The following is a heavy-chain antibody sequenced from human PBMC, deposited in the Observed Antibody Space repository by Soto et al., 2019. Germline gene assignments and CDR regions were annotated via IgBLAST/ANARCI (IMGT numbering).Heavy chain of an antibody. CDR3: ERVAYYDFWSGYLAAYYYYGMDV. CDR2: ISSSSSYI. D-gene: IGHD3-3*01. V-gene: IGHV3-21*01. CDR1: GFTFSSYS. Sequence: GSLLLACAASGFTFSSYSMNWVRQAPGKGLEWVSSISSSSSYIYYADSVKGRFTISRDNAKNSLYLQMNSLRAEDTAVYYCERVAYYDFWSGYLAAYYYYGMDVWGQGTKVTVS. J-gene: IGHJ6*02.